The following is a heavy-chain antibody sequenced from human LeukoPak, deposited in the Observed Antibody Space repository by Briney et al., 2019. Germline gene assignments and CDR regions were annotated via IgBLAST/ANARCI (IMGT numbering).Heavy chain of an antibody. Sequence: GASVKVSCKASGGTFSSFAISWVRQAPGQGLEWMGGILPVFGTPNYAQKFQGRVTIITDESPSTAYMELSSLRFEDTAVYYCARHSSSWYNYMGVWDKGTTVTVSS. V-gene: IGHV1-69*05. CDR3: ARHSSSWYNYMGV. D-gene: IGHD6-13*01. CDR1: GGTFSSFA. CDR2: ILPVFGTP. J-gene: IGHJ6*03.